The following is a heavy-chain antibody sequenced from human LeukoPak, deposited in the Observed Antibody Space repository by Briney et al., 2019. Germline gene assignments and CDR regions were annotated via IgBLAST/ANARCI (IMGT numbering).Heavy chain of an antibody. CDR1: GGSISSYY. CDR2: IYTSGST. D-gene: IGHD2-2*01. V-gene: IGHV4-4*07. J-gene: IGHJ5*02. Sequence: PSETLSLTCTVSGGSISSYYWSWIRQPAGKGLEWIGRIYTSGSTNYNPSLKSRVTMSVDTSKNQFSLKLSSVTAADTAVCYCARDLFLCSSTSCYAGLPYYDILPSGIWFDPWGQGTLVTVSS. CDR3: ARDLFLCSSTSCYAGLPYYDILPSGIWFDP.